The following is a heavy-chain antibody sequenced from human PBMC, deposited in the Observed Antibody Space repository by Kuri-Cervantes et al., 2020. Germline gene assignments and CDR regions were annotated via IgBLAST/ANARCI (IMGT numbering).Heavy chain of an antibody. J-gene: IGHJ4*02. CDR3: ARDYYDSSGRTGASFDY. Sequence: GGSLRLSCAASGFTLSSYAMHWVRQAPGKGLEWVAVISYDGSNKYYADSVKGRFTISRDNSKNTLYLQMNSLRAEDTAVYYCARDYYDSSGRTGASFDYWGQGPLVTVSS. V-gene: IGHV3-30-3*01. D-gene: IGHD3-22*01. CDR1: GFTLSSYA. CDR2: ISYDGSNK.